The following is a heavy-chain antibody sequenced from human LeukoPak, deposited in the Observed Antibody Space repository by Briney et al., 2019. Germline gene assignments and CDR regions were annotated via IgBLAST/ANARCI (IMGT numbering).Heavy chain of an antibody. J-gene: IGHJ4*02. V-gene: IGHV3-30-3*01. Sequence: GRSLRLSCAASGFTFSSYAMHWVRQAPGKGLEWVAVISYDGSNKYYADSVKGRFTISRDNSKNTLYLQMNSLRAEDTAVYYCARDRPVFDYWGQGTLVTVSS. CDR1: GFTFSSYA. CDR3: ARDRPVFDY. CDR2: ISYDGSNK.